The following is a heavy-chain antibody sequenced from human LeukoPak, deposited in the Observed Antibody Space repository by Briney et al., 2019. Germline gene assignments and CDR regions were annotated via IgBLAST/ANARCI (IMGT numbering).Heavy chain of an antibody. J-gene: IGHJ4*02. CDR2: IKQDGSEK. Sequence: PGGSLRLSCAASGFTLSSYWMSWVRQAPGKGLEWVANIKQDGSEKYYVDSVKGRFTISRDNAKNSLYLQMNSLRAEDTAVYYCARGGYCSSTSCYEAWFFDYWGQGTLVTVSS. D-gene: IGHD2-2*03. CDR3: ARGGYCSSTSCYEAWFFDY. V-gene: IGHV3-7*01. CDR1: GFTLSSYW.